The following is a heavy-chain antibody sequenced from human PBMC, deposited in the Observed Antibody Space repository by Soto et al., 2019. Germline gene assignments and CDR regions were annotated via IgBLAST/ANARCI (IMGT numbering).Heavy chain of an antibody. Sequence: QVQLVQSGAEVRRPGASVKVSCKASGYTFSNDGINWVRQAPGQGLEWMGWISAYNGNTEYAQNFQGRVTMTTDTSMSTAYMELRSLRSDDTAVYSCARGGPTSADYYYGMDVWGLGTTVTVSS. J-gene: IGHJ6*02. CDR2: ISAYNGNT. D-gene: IGHD3-10*01. CDR3: ARGGPTSADYYYGMDV. CDR1: GYTFSNDG. V-gene: IGHV1-18*01.